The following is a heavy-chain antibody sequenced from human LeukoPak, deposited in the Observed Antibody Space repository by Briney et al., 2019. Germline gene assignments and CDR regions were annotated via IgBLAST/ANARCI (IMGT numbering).Heavy chain of an antibody. CDR1: GFTFSDYY. CDR3: ARVSEVGGGDFMYYFDY. CDR2: ISSSSSYT. J-gene: IGHJ4*02. D-gene: IGHD2-21*02. V-gene: IGHV3-11*05. Sequence: GGSLRLSCAASGFTFSDYYMSWIRQPPGKGLEWVSYISSSSSYTNYADSVKGRFTISRDNAKNSLYLQMNSLRAEDTAVYYCARVSEVGGGDFMYYFDYWGQGTLVTVSS.